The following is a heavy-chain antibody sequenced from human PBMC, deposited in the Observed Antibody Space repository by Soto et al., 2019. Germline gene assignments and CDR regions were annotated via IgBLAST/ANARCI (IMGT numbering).Heavy chain of an antibody. J-gene: IGHJ4*02. D-gene: IGHD6-25*01. CDR3: ARGHGYNGAHFDY. V-gene: IGHV1-69*01. CDR1: GGTFDSYA. CDR2: LIPIFKTP. Sequence: QVQLVQSGTELKKPGSSVNVSCKASGGTFDSYAITWVRQAPGQGLEWMGGLIPIFKTPKYAQKFQGRVTITADESSSTAPMELSSLTSEDTAPYFCARGHGYNGAHFDYWGQGTLVTVSS.